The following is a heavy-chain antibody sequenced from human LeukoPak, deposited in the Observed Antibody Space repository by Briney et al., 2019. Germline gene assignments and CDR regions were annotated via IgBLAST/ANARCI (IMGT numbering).Heavy chain of an antibody. J-gene: IGHJ4*02. CDR1: GYSFTSYC. Sequence: GESLKISCKGSGYSFTSYCIGWVRQMPGKGLEWMGIIYPGDSDTRYSPSFQGQVTISADKSISTAYLQWSSLKASDTAMYYCARQVVPAAISADYWGQGTLVTVSS. CDR3: ARQVVPAAISADY. D-gene: IGHD2-2*02. V-gene: IGHV5-51*01. CDR2: IYPGDSDT.